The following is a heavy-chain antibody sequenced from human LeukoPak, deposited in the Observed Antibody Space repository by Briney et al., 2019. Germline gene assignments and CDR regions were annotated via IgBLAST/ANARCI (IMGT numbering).Heavy chain of an antibody. CDR2: ISYDGSNK. D-gene: IGHD5-24*01. CDR1: GFTFSSYA. CDR3: ARDLRDGYLGGDY. V-gene: IGHV3-30-3*01. Sequence: GRSLRLSCAASGFTFSSYAMHWVRQAPGKGLEWVAVISYDGSNKYYADPVKGRFTISRDNSKNTLYLQMNSLRAEDTAVYYCARDLRDGYLGGDYWGQGTLVTVSS. J-gene: IGHJ4*02.